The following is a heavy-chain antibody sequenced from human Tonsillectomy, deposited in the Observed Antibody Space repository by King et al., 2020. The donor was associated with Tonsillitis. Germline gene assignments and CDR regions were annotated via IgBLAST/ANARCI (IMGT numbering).Heavy chain of an antibody. J-gene: IGHJ3*02. V-gene: IGHV2-70*11. Sequence: TLKESGPALVRPTQTLTLTCTFSGFSLNTRGMCMSWIRQPPGKPLEWLARIDWDDDKYYSTSLKTRLTISKDTSKNQVVLTLTNVDPVDTATSYCARFRGYTGSPVAAFDIWGRGTMVTVSS. CDR3: ARFRGYTGSPVAAFDI. D-gene: IGHD2-2*02. CDR1: GFSLNTRGMC. CDR2: IDWDDDK.